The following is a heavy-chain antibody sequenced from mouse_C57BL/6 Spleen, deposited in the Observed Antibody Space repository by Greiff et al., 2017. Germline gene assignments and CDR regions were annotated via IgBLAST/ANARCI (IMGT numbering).Heavy chain of an antibody. CDR2: ISDGGSYT. V-gene: IGHV5-4*01. D-gene: IGHD2-5*01. Sequence: VQLKESGGGLVKPGGSLKLSCAASGFTFSSYAMSWVRQTPEERLEWVATISDGGSYTYYPDNVKGRFTISRDNAKNNLYLQMSHLKSEDTAMYYCARVYYRNSFAYWGQGTLVTVSA. J-gene: IGHJ3*01. CDR1: GFTFSSYA. CDR3: ARVYYRNSFAY.